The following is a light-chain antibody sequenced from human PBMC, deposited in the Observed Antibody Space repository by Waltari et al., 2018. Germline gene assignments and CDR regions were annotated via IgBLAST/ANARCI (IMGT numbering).Light chain of an antibody. CDR1: RGHSSNT. CDR3: QTGGHGTWV. CDR2: SNSDGSP. V-gene: IGLV4-69*01. J-gene: IGLJ3*02. Sequence: QLVLTQSPSASASLGASVKLTCTLSRGHSSNTIALHHQQPEQGPRYLMQSNSDGSPGKGDGIPDCFSGSSSGSERYLTISTLHSGDEADYFWQTGGHGTWVFGGGTKLTVL.